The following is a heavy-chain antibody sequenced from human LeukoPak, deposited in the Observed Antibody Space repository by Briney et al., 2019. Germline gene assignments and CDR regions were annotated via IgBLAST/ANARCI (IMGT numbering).Heavy chain of an antibody. CDR2: FYYTGST. D-gene: IGHD1-26*01. CDR1: GGSISSNGYY. J-gene: IGHJ3*02. Sequence: SETRSLTCTVSGGSISSNGYYWGWIRQPPGKGLEWIGSFYYTGSTFYSPSLKSRVTISVDTSKNQFSLKLSSVTASDTAVYYCARRSGTYHAFDIWGQGTMVTVSS. V-gene: IGHV4-39*01. CDR3: ARRSGTYHAFDI.